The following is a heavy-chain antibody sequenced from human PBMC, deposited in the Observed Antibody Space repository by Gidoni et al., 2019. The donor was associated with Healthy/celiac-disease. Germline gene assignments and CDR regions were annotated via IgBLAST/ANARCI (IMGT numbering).Heavy chain of an antibody. CDR1: GGSISSGSYY. V-gene: IGHV4-61*02. D-gene: IGHD2-2*01. CDR3: ARQRTSCWDP. J-gene: IGHJ5*02. Sequence: QVQLQESGPGLVKPSQTLSLTCTVSGGSISSGSYYWSWIRQPAGKGLEWIGRIYTSGSTNYNPSLKSRVTISVDTSKNQFSLKLGSVTAADTAVYYCARQRTSCWDPWGQGTLVTVSS. CDR2: IYTSGST.